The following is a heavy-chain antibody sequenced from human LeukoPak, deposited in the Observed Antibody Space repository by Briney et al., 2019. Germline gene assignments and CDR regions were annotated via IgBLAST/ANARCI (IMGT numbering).Heavy chain of an antibody. J-gene: IGHJ4*02. Sequence: SVKVSCKASGVTFSSYAISWVRQAPGQGLEWMGRIIPIFGTANYAQKFQGRVTITTDESTSTAYMELSSLRSEDTAVYYCARASYYDSSVPFDYWGQGTLVTVSS. D-gene: IGHD3-22*01. CDR3: ARASYYDSSVPFDY. CDR1: GVTFSSYA. CDR2: IIPIFGTA. V-gene: IGHV1-69*05.